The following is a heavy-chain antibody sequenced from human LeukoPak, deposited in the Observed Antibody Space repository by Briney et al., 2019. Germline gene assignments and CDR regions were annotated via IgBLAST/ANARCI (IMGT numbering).Heavy chain of an antibody. J-gene: IGHJ4*02. CDR1: GGSFSGYY. V-gene: IGHV4-34*01. CDR2: INHSGST. Sequence: SETLSLTCAVYGGSFSGYYWSWIRQPPGKGLEWIGEINHSGSTNYNPSLKSRVTISVDTSKNQFSLKLSSVTAADTAVYYRARRQQLGFDYWGQGTLVTVSS. CDR3: ARRQQLGFDY. D-gene: IGHD6-6*01.